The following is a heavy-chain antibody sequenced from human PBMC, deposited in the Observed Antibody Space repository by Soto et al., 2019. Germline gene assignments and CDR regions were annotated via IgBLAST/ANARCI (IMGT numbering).Heavy chain of an antibody. D-gene: IGHD6-6*01. CDR3: ARVGGVAARTFAY. J-gene: IGHJ4*02. V-gene: IGHV4-59*01. Sequence: SETLSLTCTVSGGSISSDYWSWVRQPPGKGLEWIGYIYFSGSTNYNPSLESRVTISLDASKTQFSLKLRSLTTAGTAVYYCARVGGVAARTFAYWGQGTLLTVSS. CDR1: GGSISSDY. CDR2: IYFSGST.